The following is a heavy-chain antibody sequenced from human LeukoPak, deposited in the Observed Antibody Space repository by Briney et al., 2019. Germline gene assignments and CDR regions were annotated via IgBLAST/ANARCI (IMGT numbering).Heavy chain of an antibody. J-gene: IGHJ4*02. CDR2: ISGSGGST. D-gene: IGHD5-18*01. CDR1: GFTFSSYA. Sequence: PGGSLRLSRAASGFTFSSYAMSWVRQAPGKGLEWVSAISGSGGSTYYADSVKGRFTISRDNSKNTLYLQMNSLRAEDTAVYYCASAGRGYSYGYFDYWGQGTLVTVSS. V-gene: IGHV3-23*01. CDR3: ASAGRGYSYGYFDY.